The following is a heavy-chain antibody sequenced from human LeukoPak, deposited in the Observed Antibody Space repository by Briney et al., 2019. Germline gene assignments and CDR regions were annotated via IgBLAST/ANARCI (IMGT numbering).Heavy chain of an antibody. Sequence: PSETLSLTCAVSSASVTSHHRAWIRQPAGKGLEWVGRVHFSGSTNYNPSLRSRVAISLDKSKNEVSLTLNSVSAADTAVYYCARDESRRDESGGYQYGGRGVLVTVSS. CDR1: SASVTSHH. CDR3: ARDESRRDESGGYQY. CDR2: VHFSGST. D-gene: IGHD3-22*01. V-gene: IGHV4-4*07. J-gene: IGHJ4*02.